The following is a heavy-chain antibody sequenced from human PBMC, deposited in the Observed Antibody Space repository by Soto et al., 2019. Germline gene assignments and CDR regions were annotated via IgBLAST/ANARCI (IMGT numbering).Heavy chain of an antibody. CDR2: ITSDGDNT. D-gene: IGHD2-15*01. J-gene: IGHJ4*01. V-gene: IGHV3-64D*08. CDR1: GVTFRNYA. CDR3: VKGNPLLRYYFEV. Sequence: GSLRLSCSVSGVTFRNYAMHWVRQAPGRGLEYGSGITSDGDNTWHADSVKDRFTISRDNSDDNLYLQMSSLRVEDTAKYYCVKGNPLLRYYFEVWGPGTLVTVSS.